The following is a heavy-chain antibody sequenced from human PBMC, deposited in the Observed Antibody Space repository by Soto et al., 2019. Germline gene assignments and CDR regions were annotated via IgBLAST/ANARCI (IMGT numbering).Heavy chain of an antibody. J-gene: IGHJ2*01. Sequence: QVQLVQSGAEVKKPGSSVKVSCKASGGTFSSYAISWVRQAPGQGLEWMGGIIPIFGTANYAQKFQGRVTITADESTSTAYLELSSLRSEDTVVYYCARGRYSYGPYWYFDLWGCGTLVTVSS. CDR3: ARGRYSYGPYWYFDL. V-gene: IGHV1-69*01. D-gene: IGHD5-18*01. CDR1: GGTFSSYA. CDR2: IIPIFGTA.